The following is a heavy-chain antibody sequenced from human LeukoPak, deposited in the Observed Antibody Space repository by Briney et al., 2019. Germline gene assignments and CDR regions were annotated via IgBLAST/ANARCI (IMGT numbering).Heavy chain of an antibody. CDR1: EFSVGSNY. V-gene: IGHV3-73*01. CDR3: TSRIAVAGTDFRADHDY. CDR2: IRSKANSYAT. J-gene: IGHJ4*02. D-gene: IGHD6-19*01. Sequence: GGSLRLSCAASEFSVGSNYMTWVRQAPGKGLEWVGRIRSKANSYATAYAASVKGRFTISRDDSKNTAYLQMNSLKTEDTAVYYCTSRIAVAGTDFRADHDYWGQGTLVTVSS.